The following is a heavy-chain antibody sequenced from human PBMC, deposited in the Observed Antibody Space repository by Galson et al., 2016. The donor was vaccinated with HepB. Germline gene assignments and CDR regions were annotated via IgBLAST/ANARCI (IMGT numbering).Heavy chain of an antibody. Sequence: SLRLSCAASGFSFSSYWMSWVRQAPGKGLEWVANINQDGSETHYVDSMKGRFTISRDNAKKSLYLQMNSLRVGDTAVYYCARAGGVLGWLPTPYYYGVDVWGQGTTVTVSS. J-gene: IGHJ6*02. D-gene: IGHD3-3*01. CDR2: INQDGSET. V-gene: IGHV3-7*03. CDR1: GFSFSSYW. CDR3: ARAGGVLGWLPTPYYYGVDV.